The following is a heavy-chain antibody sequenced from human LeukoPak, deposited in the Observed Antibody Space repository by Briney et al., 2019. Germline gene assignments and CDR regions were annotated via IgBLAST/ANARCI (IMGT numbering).Heavy chain of an antibody. V-gene: IGHV3-23*01. J-gene: IGHJ4*02. CDR1: GFSFSSYV. CDR2: ISGSGDNT. D-gene: IGHD1-20*01. Sequence: GGSLKLSCAASGFSFSSYVMSWVRQAPGKGLEWVSSISGSGDNTYYAESVKGRFTISRDNSKNTLYLQMNSLRAEDTAVYYCASSITGTTNMGIDYWGQGTLVTVSS. CDR3: ASSITGTTNMGIDY.